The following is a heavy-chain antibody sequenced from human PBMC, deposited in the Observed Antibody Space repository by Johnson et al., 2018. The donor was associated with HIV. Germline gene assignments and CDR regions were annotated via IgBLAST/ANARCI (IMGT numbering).Heavy chain of an antibody. J-gene: IGHJ3*02. CDR3: EKGGWELLVRWYAFDI. CDR1: GFTFSTYG. CDR2: ISYDGSKT. Sequence: VQLVESGGGAVQPGRSLRLSCAASGFTFSTYGMHWVRQAPGKGLEWVAAISYDGSKTYYGESVKGRFTISKDNSKNTLYLQMNSLRTEATAVYFCEKGGWELLVRWYAFDIWGQGTMVTVSS. V-gene: IGHV3-30*18. D-gene: IGHD1-26*01.